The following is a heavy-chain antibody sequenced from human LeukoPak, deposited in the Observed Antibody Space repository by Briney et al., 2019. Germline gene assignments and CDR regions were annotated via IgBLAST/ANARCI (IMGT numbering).Heavy chain of an antibody. J-gene: IGHJ4*02. CDR3: ARGYCSSTSCTNDY. CDR2: ITSNGGTT. CDR1: GFSLSTYD. V-gene: IGHV3-64*01. D-gene: IGHD2-2*01. Sequence: GGSLRLSCVASGFSLSTYDMYWVRQAPGKGLEYVSAITSNGGTTYYANSVKGRFTISRDNSKNTLYLQMGGLRAEDMAVYYCARGYCSSTSCTNDYWGQGTLVTVSS.